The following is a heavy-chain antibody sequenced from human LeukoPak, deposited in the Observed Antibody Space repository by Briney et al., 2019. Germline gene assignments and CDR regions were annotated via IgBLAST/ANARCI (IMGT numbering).Heavy chain of an antibody. J-gene: IGHJ5*02. D-gene: IGHD6-25*01. V-gene: IGHV4-39*01. CDR2: IYYSGSA. CDR3: ARQSTIAAARIDP. Sequence: PSETLSLTCTVSGVSISDSNYYWGWIRRPPGRGLEWIGNIYYSGSAYYSPSLKSRVTVSVDTSKNQFSLKLNSVTAADTAVYYCARQSTIAAARIDPWGQGTLVTVSS. CDR1: GVSISDSNYY.